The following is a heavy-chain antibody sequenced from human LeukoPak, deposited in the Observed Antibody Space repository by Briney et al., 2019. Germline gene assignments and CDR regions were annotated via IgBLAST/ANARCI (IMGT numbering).Heavy chain of an antibody. J-gene: IGHJ4*02. CDR1: GFTFSNYG. CDR3: ARASRFCSGSTCHDY. CDR2: ISYDGSNK. Sequence: GGSLRLSCATSGFTFSNYGMRWVRQAPGKGLEWVAVISYDGSNKYYADSVKGRFTISRDNSKNTPYLQMNSLRPEDAAVYYCARASRFCSGSTCHDYWGQGTLVTVSS. D-gene: IGHD2-2*01. V-gene: IGHV3-30*03.